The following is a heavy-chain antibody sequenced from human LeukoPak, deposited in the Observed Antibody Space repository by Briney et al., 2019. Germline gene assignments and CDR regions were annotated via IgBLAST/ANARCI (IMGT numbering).Heavy chain of an antibody. CDR3: ARLSGSYYYFDY. Sequence: SGTLSLTCTVSGYYISSGYYWGWIRQPPGEGLEWIGSIYHSGSTYYNPSLKSRVTISVDTSKNQFSLKLSSVTAADTAVYYCARLSGSYYYFDYWGQGTLVTVSS. CDR2: IYHSGST. CDR1: GYYISSGYY. V-gene: IGHV4-38-2*02. D-gene: IGHD1-26*01. J-gene: IGHJ4*02.